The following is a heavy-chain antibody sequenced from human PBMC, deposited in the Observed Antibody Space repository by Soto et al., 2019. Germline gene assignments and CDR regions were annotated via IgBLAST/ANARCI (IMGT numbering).Heavy chain of an antibody. CDR1: GFSLSTSGVG. D-gene: IGHD3-10*02. CDR3: AHVFTSLAPIDS. Sequence: SGPTLVNPTQTLTLTCTFSGFSLSTSGVGVGWIRQPPGKALEWLGFIYWDEDKRYSPSLKSRLTITKDTSKSQVVLTMTNMDPVDTATYYCAHVFTSLAPIDSWGQGTLVTVSS. V-gene: IGHV2-5*02. J-gene: IGHJ4*02. CDR2: IYWDEDK.